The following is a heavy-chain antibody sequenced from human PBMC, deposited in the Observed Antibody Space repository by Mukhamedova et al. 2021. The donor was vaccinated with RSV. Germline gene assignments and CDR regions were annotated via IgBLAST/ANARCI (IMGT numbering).Heavy chain of an antibody. V-gene: IGHV1-18*01. Sequence: GESPGQGLEWMGWISAYNGNTNYAQKLQGRVTMTTDTSTSTAYMELRSLRSDDTAVYYCARVFRSRGYDFFWAFDIWG. J-gene: IGHJ3*02. D-gene: IGHD5-12*01. CDR2: ISAYNGNT. CDR3: ARVFRSRGYDFFWAFDI.